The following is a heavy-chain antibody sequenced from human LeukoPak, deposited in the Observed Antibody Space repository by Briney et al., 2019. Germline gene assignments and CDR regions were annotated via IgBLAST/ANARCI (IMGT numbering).Heavy chain of an antibody. CDR1: GFTLSYYG. CDR3: AKGRGIAARRGIVGS. Sequence: GSLRLSCAASGFTLSYYGIHWVRQGPGKGVEWVAIIWYDGSNKYYADSVKGRFTISRDNSKNTLYLQMNSLRAEDTAVYYCAKGRGIAARRGIVGSWGQGTLVTVSS. D-gene: IGHD6-6*01. CDR2: IWYDGSNK. J-gene: IGHJ4*02. V-gene: IGHV3-33*06.